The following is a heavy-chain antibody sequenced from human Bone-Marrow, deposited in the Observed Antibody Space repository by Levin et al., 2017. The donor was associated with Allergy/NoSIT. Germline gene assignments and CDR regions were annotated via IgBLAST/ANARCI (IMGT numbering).Heavy chain of an antibody. CDR3: ARVSSNYGLLDY. V-gene: IGHV4-59*01. D-gene: IGHD1-7*01. CDR2: IYYTGST. J-gene: IGHJ4*02. Sequence: ASETLSLTCTVSGGSLSGYYWSWIRQPPGKGLEWIGYIYYTGSTSYNASLRSRVTISRDTSKNQFSLSLISVTAADTAMYYCARVSSNYGLLDYWGPGSLVTVSS. CDR1: GGSLSGYY.